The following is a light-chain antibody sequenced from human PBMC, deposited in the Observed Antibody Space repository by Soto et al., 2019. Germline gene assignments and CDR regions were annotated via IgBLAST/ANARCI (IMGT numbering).Light chain of an antibody. Sequence: QSVLTQPPSASGTPGQRVTISCSGIRCSIGTNTVTWYQQLPGTAPKLLIYSDNQRPSGVPDRFSGSKSGTSASLAISALQSDDEAAYYCAAWDVRFVVFGGGTKLTVL. CDR3: AAWDVRFVV. V-gene: IGLV1-44*01. J-gene: IGLJ2*01. CDR1: RCSIGTNT. CDR2: SDN.